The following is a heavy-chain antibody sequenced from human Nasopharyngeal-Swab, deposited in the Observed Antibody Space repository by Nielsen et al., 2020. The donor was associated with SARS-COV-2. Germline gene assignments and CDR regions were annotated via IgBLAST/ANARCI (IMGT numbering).Heavy chain of an antibody. CDR2: ISGSGGST. Sequence: GRSLRLSCAASGFTFSSYAMSWVRQAPGKGLEWVSAISGSGGSTYYADSVKGRFTISRDNSKNTLYLQMNSLRAEDTAVYYCAKTISSSWYGEDYWGQGTLVTVSS. J-gene: IGHJ4*02. CDR1: GFTFSSYA. V-gene: IGHV3-23*01. CDR3: AKTISSSWYGEDY. D-gene: IGHD6-13*01.